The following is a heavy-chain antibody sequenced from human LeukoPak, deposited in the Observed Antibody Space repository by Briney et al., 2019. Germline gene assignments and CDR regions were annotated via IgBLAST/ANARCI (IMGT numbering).Heavy chain of an antibody. CDR2: IYYSGST. CDR1: GGSIKTYY. J-gene: IGHJ4*02. Sequence: SETLSLTCTVSGGSIKTYYWSWIRQPPGKGLEWIGYIYYSGSTNNNPSLKSRVTISVDTSKNQFSLKLTSVTAADTAVYYCAGSSGWYEQFDYWGQGTLVTVSS. CDR3: AGSSGWYEQFDY. D-gene: IGHD6-19*01. V-gene: IGHV4-59*01.